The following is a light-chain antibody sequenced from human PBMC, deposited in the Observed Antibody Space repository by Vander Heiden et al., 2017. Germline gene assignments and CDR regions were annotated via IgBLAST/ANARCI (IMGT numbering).Light chain of an antibody. Sequence: VALGQTVRITCQGDSLRSYYASWYQQKPGQAPVLVIYGKNNRPSGIPGRFSGSSSGNTASLTITGAQAEDEADYYCNSRDSSGNHVVFGGGTKLTVL. V-gene: IGLV3-19*01. CDR3: NSRDSSGNHVV. J-gene: IGLJ2*01. CDR1: SLRSYY. CDR2: GKN.